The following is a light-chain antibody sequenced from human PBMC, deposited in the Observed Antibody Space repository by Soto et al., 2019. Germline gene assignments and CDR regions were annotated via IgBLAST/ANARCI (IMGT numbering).Light chain of an antibody. CDR3: SSYTSSSYWV. V-gene: IGLV2-14*01. CDR2: EVS. CDR1: SSDVGGYNY. Sequence: QSALTQPASVSGSPGQSITISCTGTSSDVGGYNYVSWYQQHPGKAPKLMIYEVSNRPSGVSNRFSGSKSGNTASLTISGLHAEDEADYYCSSYTSSSYWVFGGGTKLTVL. J-gene: IGLJ3*02.